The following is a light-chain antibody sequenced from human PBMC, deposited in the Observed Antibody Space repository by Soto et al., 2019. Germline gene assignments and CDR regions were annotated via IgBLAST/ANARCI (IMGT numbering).Light chain of an antibody. J-gene: IGKJ4*01. CDR2: GAS. V-gene: IGKV3-20*01. CDR3: QQYGSSPLT. Sequence: EIVLTQSAGTLSLSPGERAILFCRASQSVSAGPLAWYQQKPGQAPRLLIYGASSRATGIPERFSGSGSGTDFTLTISRLEPEDFAVYVCQQYGSSPLTFGGGNKVDIK. CDR1: QSVSAGP.